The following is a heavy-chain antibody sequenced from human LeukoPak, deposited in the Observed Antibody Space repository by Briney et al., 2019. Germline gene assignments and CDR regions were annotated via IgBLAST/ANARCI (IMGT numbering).Heavy chain of an antibody. Sequence: PGGSLRLSCAASGFTFSSYAMSWVRQAPGKGLEWVSAISGSGGSTYYADSVKGRFTISRDNSKNTLYLQMNSLRAEDTAVYYCARDLPIYQLLYRDSTVTTPRGAFDIWGQGTMVTVSS. V-gene: IGHV3-23*01. CDR2: ISGSGGST. CDR1: GFTFSSYA. D-gene: IGHD2-2*02. CDR3: ARDLPIYQLLYRDSTVTTPRGAFDI. J-gene: IGHJ3*02.